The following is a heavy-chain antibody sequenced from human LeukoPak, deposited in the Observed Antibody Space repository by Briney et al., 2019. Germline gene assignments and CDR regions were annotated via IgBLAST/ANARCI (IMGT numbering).Heavy chain of an antibody. CDR3: ASSTDDSSGYYYRQIYYYYYMDV. J-gene: IGHJ6*03. CDR1: GGSISSYY. V-gene: IGHV4-4*07. Sequence: PSETLSLTCTVSGGSISSYYWSWIRQPAGKGLEWIGRIYTSGGTNYNPSLKSRVTISVDTSKNQFSLKLSSVTAADTAVYYCASSTDDSSGYYYRQIYYYYYMDVWGKGTTVTVSS. D-gene: IGHD3-22*01. CDR2: IYTSGGT.